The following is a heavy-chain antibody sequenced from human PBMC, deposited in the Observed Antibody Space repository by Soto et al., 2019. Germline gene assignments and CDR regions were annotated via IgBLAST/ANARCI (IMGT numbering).Heavy chain of an antibody. CDR2: INPHSGDT. CDR3: ARGRPVNFYGMDV. D-gene: IGHD4-17*01. Sequence: QVQLVQSGAEVKKPGASVKVSYVASGYTFTDRYIHWVRQAPGQGLEWMGWINPHSGDTIYAQKFQGRVTLTRDTSISTAYMELSRLRSDDTAVYYCARGRPVNFYGMDVWGQGTTVTVSS. V-gene: IGHV1-2*02. CDR1: GYTFTDRY. J-gene: IGHJ6*02.